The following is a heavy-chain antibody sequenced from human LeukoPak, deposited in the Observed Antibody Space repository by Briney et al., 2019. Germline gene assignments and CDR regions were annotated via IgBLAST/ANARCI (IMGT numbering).Heavy chain of an antibody. CDR2: ISAYNGNT. D-gene: IGHD3-10*01. CDR3: GYPLWFGDLGAFDI. Sequence: ASVKVSCKASGYTFTSYGISWVRQAPGQGLEWMGWISAYNGNTNYAQKLQGRVTMTTDTSTSTAYMELNSLRAEDTAVYYCGYPLWFGDLGAFDIWGQGTMVTVSS. J-gene: IGHJ3*02. V-gene: IGHV1-18*01. CDR1: GYTFTSYG.